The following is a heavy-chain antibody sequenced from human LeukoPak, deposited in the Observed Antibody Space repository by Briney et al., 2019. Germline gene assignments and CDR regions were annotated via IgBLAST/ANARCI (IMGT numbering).Heavy chain of an antibody. J-gene: IGHJ4*02. V-gene: IGHV1-69*02. Sequence: ASVKLSCKASGGTFSSYTISWVRQPPGQGLEWMGRIIPILGIANYAQKFQGRVTITADKSTSTAYMELSSLRSEDTAVYYCARARAYYDSSGYYRYWGQGTLVTVSS. CDR1: GGTFSSYT. CDR2: IIPILGIA. D-gene: IGHD3-22*01. CDR3: ARARAYYDSSGYYRY.